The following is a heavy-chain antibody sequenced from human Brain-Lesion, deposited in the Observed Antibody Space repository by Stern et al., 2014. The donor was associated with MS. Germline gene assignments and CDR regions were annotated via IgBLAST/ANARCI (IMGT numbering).Heavy chain of an antibody. CDR3: ARGRVVPGFQYYATDV. Sequence: QVQLVQSGPGLVKPSQTLSLSCTVSGGSISSGGYYWSWIRQPAGKGLEWIGRIFNSGSTSYNPPLKSRVTISIDTSQTQFSRRLNSMTAADTAVYYCARGRVVPGFQYYATDVWGQGTTVIVSS. CDR1: GGSISSGGYY. J-gene: IGHJ6*02. D-gene: IGHD2-2*01. V-gene: IGHV4-61*02. CDR2: IFNSGST.